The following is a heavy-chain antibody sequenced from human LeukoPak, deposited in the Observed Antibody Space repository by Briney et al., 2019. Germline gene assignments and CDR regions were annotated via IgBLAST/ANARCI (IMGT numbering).Heavy chain of an antibody. CDR3: AVSNWMDP. CDR1: GFTFSSYD. V-gene: IGHV3-13*01. J-gene: IGHJ5*02. Sequence: GGSLRLSCAASGFTFSSYDMHWVRQTPGRGLEWVSGIGTAGDTYSPGSVKGRFTISRDNAKNTVHLQMDSLTVEDTAVYYCAVSNWMDPWGQGTLVTVSS. CDR2: IGTAGDT.